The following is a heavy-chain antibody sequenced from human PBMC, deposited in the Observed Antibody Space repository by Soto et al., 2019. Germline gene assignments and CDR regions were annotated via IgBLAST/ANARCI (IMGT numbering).Heavy chain of an antibody. Sequence: TLSLTYTDFGRSIRSCRYYWGWNRQHPGQGLEWSEYICYSGSTYYNPSLKSRVTISVDTSKNLFSLKLSSVTAADTAVYYCAREAGGYSGYETRGPYYYYGMDVWGQGPTVTVS. CDR1: GRSIRSCRYY. D-gene: IGHD5-12*01. J-gene: IGHJ6*02. CDR2: ICYSGST. CDR3: AREAGGYSGYETRGPYYYYGMDV. V-gene: IGHV4-31*03.